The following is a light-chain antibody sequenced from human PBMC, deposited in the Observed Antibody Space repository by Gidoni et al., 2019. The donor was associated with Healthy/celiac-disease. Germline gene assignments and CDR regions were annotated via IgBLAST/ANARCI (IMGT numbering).Light chain of an antibody. CDR1: SSDVGGYHY. CDR3: RSYTSSSFWV. V-gene: IGLV2-14*03. CDR2: DVS. J-gene: IGLJ3*02. Sequence: QSALTQPASVSGSPGQSITISCTGTSSDVGGYHYVSWYQRHPGKAPKLMIYDVSNRPSGVYNRFSGSKSGNTASLTISGLQAENEAGYDCRSYTSSSFWVFGGGTKLTVL.